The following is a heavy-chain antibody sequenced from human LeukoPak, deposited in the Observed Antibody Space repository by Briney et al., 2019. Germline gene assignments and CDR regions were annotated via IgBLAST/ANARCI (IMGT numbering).Heavy chain of an antibody. CDR3: ARDRAITMVRGVYYYYYGMDV. Sequence: GGSLRLSCAASGFTFSSYGMHWVRQAPGKGLEWVAVIWYDGSNKYYADSVKGRFTISRDNSKNTLYLQMNSLRAEDTAVYYCARDRAITMVRGVYYYYYGMDVWGQGTTVTVSS. CDR1: GFTFSSYG. D-gene: IGHD3-10*01. V-gene: IGHV3-33*01. CDR2: IWYDGSNK. J-gene: IGHJ6*02.